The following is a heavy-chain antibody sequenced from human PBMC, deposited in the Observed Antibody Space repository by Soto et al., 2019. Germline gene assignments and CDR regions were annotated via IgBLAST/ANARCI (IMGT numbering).Heavy chain of an antibody. D-gene: IGHD6-13*01. CDR1: GGSINSGGFY. CDR2: INYSATT. CDR3: ARGGAAADLYYYYGMDV. V-gene: IGHV4-61*08. J-gene: IGHJ6*02. Sequence: SETLSLTCTVSGGSINSGGFYWTWIRQHPGKGLEWIGEINYSATTNYNPSLESRVTISVDTSKNQFSLKLSSVTAADTAVYYCARGGAAADLYYYYGMDVWGQGTTVTVSS.